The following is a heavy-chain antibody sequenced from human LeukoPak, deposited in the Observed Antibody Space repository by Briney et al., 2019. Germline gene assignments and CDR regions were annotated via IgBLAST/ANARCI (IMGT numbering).Heavy chain of an antibody. Sequence: ASVKVSCKASGYTFTGYYMHWVRQAPGQGLEWMGWINPNSGGTNYAQKFQGRVTITRDTSASTAYMELSSLRSEDTAVYYCARVGGRYYDSSGYYPHYWGQGTLVTVSS. D-gene: IGHD3-22*01. CDR3: ARVGGRYYDSSGYYPHY. CDR2: INPNSGGT. J-gene: IGHJ4*02. CDR1: GYTFTGYY. V-gene: IGHV1-2*02.